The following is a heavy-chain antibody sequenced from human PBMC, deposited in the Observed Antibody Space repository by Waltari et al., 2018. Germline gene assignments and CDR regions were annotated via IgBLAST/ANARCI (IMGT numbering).Heavy chain of an antibody. J-gene: IGHJ6*02. V-gene: IGHV3-74*01. CDR1: GFTFSSYW. Sequence: EVQLVESGGGLVQPGGSLRLSCAASGFTFSSYWMHWVRQAPGKGLVWGSRINRDGSSTSYADSVKGRFTISRDNAKNTLYLQMNSLRAEDTAVYYCARIMDYYDTRHGMDVWGQGTTVTVSS. CDR3: ARIMDYYDTRHGMDV. D-gene: IGHD3-22*01. CDR2: INRDGSST.